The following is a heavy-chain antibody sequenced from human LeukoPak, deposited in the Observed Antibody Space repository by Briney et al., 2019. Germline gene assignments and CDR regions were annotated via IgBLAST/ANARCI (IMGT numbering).Heavy chain of an antibody. CDR3: ARHFQTTVTTALGY. CDR2: IYYSGTT. CDR1: GGSISSGDYS. Sequence: SETLSLTCAVSGGSISSGDYSWNWIRQPPGKGLEWIGYIYYSGTTNYNPSLKSRVSMSVDTSKNQFSLKLSSVTAADTAVYYCARHFQTTVTTALGYWGQGTLVTVSS. V-gene: IGHV4-61*08. J-gene: IGHJ4*02. D-gene: IGHD4-17*01.